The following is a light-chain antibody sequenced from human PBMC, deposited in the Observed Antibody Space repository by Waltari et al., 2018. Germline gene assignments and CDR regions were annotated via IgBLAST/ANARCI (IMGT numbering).Light chain of an antibody. V-gene: IGLV2-8*01. J-gene: IGLJ1*01. CDR2: EVS. Sequence: QSALTQPPSASGSPGQSVTISCTGTINDVGGYSYVPWYQQYPGKAPKFTIYEVSKRPSGVPDRFSGSKSANTASLTVSGLQAEDEADYYCSSYAGSNTWVFGSGTKVTVL. CDR3: SSYAGSNTWV. CDR1: INDVGGYSY.